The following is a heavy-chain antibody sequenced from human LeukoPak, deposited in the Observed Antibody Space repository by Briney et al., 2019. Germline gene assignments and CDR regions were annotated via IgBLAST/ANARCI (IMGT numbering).Heavy chain of an antibody. CDR3: ARDYWFVD. D-gene: IGHD2-15*01. Sequence: PGGSLRLSCAASGFTFSTYIMNWVRQAPGKVLEWGAYISSSSSTKDYANTVRGRFTISRDKARNSLYLQMNSLRDEDTAVYFCARDYWFVDWGQGTLVTVSS. J-gene: IGHJ4*02. CDR1: GFTFSTYI. V-gene: IGHV3-48*02. CDR2: ISSSSSTK.